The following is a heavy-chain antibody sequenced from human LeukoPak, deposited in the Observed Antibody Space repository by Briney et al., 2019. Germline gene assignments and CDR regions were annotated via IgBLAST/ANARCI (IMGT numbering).Heavy chain of an antibody. CDR1: GGSISSSSHY. D-gene: IGHD6-19*01. Sequence: SETLSLTCTVSGGSISSSSHYWGWLRQTPGKGLEWIGSIYYSGTSYYNPSVKGRVTISVDTSSNQFSLILTSVTAADTTVYYCARLGSGSYYFDYWGQGTLVTGSS. J-gene: IGHJ4*02. CDR3: ARLGSGSYYFDY. V-gene: IGHV4-39*01. CDR2: IYYSGTS.